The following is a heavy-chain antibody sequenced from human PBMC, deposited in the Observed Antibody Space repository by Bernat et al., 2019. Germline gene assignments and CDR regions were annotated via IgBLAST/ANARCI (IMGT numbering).Heavy chain of an antibody. J-gene: IGHJ6*02. D-gene: IGHD3-22*01. CDR3: ARVTMIHQNYYYYGMDV. CDR1: GGSFSVYY. CDR2: FNHSGST. Sequence: QVQLQQWGAGLLKPSETLSLTCALYGGSFSVYYWTWIRQSPGKGLEWIGEFNHSGSTKYNPALKSRVTISVDTSKNQFSLRLTSVTAADTAVYYCARVTMIHQNYYYYGMDVWGQGTTVTVSS. V-gene: IGHV4-34*01.